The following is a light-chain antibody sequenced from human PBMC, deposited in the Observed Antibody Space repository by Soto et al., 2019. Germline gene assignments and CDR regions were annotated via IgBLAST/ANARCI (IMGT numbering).Light chain of an antibody. V-gene: IGKV1-5*01. J-gene: IGKJ1*01. CDR1: QRISGW. CDR3: QQDNSYSEE. Sequence: VPIKHSPSPLSSSVVDAATITFRASQRISGWLAWHQQKPGKAPKLLIYDVSALKRGVPPRFSGSGSGTEFTLTISSLQPEDFATYYCQQDNSYSEEFGQGTKVEIK. CDR2: DVS.